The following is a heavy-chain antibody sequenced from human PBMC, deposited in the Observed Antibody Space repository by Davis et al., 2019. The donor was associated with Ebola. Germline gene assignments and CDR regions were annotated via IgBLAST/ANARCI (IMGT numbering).Heavy chain of an antibody. CDR3: ARDLYPSGSYGSFDY. CDR1: GYTFTGYY. CDR2: INPNSGGT. Sequence: ASVKVSCKASGYTFTGYYMHWVRQAPGHGLEWMGWINPNSGGTNYAQKFQGWVTMTRDTSISTAYMELSRLRSDDTAVYYCARDLYPSGSYGSFDYWGQGTLVTVSS. D-gene: IGHD1-26*01. V-gene: IGHV1-2*04. J-gene: IGHJ4*02.